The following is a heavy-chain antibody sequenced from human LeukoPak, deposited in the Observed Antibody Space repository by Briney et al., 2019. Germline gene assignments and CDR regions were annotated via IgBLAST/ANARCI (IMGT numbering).Heavy chain of an antibody. CDR1: GFTFSSYA. D-gene: IGHD6-19*01. J-gene: IGHJ5*02. CDR2: ISGSGGST. V-gene: IGHV3-23*01. Sequence: GGSLRLSCAASGFTFSSYAMSWVRQAPGKGLEWVSAISGSGGSTYYAGSVKGRFTISRDNSKNTLYLQMNSLRAEDTAVYYCAKDRAGSGGFRIANWFDPWGQGTLVTVSS. CDR3: AKDRAGSGGFRIANWFDP.